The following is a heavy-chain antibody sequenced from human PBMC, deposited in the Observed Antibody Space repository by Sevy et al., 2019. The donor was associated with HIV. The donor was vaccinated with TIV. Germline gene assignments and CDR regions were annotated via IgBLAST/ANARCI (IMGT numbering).Heavy chain of an antibody. D-gene: IGHD2-2*01. Sequence: GGSLRLSCAASGFTFSKYTMNWVRQAPGKGLEWVSSITSSSNYIYYADSVKGRFDISRDNAKDSLVLQMNGLRAEDKGVYYCTRGNIAGEAAASYPYSHYYGMDVWGQGTTVTVSS. CDR3: TRGNIAGEAAASYPYSHYYGMDV. CDR2: ITSSSNYI. CDR1: GFTFSKYT. V-gene: IGHV3-21*01. J-gene: IGHJ6*02.